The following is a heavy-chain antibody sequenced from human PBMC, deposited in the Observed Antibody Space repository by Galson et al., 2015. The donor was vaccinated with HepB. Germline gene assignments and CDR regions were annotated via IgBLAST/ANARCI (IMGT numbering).Heavy chain of an antibody. CDR1: GDSISNYY. V-gene: IGHV4-4*07. Sequence: ETLPLTCTVSGDSISNYYWSWIRQPAGKRLEWIGRIYSSGNTDYKPSLKSRVTMSVDTSKNQFSLKLSSVTAADTAVYYCARCIPYYDSSGYYSQPPANWGQGTLVTVSS. J-gene: IGHJ4*02. CDR3: ARCIPYYDSSGYYSQPPAN. D-gene: IGHD3-22*01. CDR2: IYSSGNT.